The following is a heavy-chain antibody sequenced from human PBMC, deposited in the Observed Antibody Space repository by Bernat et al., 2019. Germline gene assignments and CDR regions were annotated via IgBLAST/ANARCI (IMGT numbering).Heavy chain of an antibody. D-gene: IGHD6-13*01. CDR1: GFTVSSNY. Sequence: EVQLVETGGGLIQPGGSLRLSCAASGFTVSSNYMSRVRQAPGKGLEWVSAIYSGGSTYYADSVKGRFTISRDNSKNTLYLQMNSLRAEDTAVYYCARDSGYSSSWSYFDYWGQGTLVTVSS. CDR2: IYSGGST. CDR3: ARDSGYSSSWSYFDY. J-gene: IGHJ4*02. V-gene: IGHV3-53*05.